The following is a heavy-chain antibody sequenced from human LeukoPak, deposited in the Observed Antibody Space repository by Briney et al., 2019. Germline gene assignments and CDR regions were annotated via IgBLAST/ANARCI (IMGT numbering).Heavy chain of an antibody. D-gene: IGHD2-21*01. CDR3: VKGGRTNSPLDY. Sequence: GSLRLSCAASGFPFSNYAMTWVRRAPGRGLEWASVISGGGTATYYADSVKGRLTISRDNSKNTLYLQMNSLRADDTAIYYCVKGGRTNSPLDYWGQGTLVTVSS. V-gene: IGHV3-23*01. J-gene: IGHJ4*02. CDR1: GFPFSNYA. CDR2: ISGGGTAT.